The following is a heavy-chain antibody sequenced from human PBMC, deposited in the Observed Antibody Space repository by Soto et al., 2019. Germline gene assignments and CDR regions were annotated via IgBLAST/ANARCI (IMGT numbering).Heavy chain of an antibody. D-gene: IGHD1-1*01. CDR3: ATDEIGEMSTIGYSYY. CDR2: IIILFETP. J-gene: IGHJ4*02. CDR1: GGTFTNLA. V-gene: IGHV1-69*01. Sequence: QVQLVQSGAEVKKPGSSVKVSCKASGGTFTNLAFSWVRQAPGQGLEWMGGIIILFETPNYAQRFQGRLTITADDSTSTTYMELSSLTSEDTAVYYCATDEIGEMSTIGYSYYWGQGTRVTVSS.